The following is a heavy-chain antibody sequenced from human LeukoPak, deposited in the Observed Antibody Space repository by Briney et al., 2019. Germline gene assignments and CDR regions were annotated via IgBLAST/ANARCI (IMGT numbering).Heavy chain of an antibody. J-gene: IGHJ5*02. CDR1: GGSISSYY. CDR2: IYYSGST. Sequence: NPSETLSLTCTVSGGSISSYYWSWIRQPPGKGLEWIGYIYYSGSTNYKPSLKSRVTVSVDTSKNQFSLKLSSVTAADTAVYYCARAPFRDSYYYDSSSDPWGQGTLVTVSS. V-gene: IGHV4-59*01. CDR3: ARAPFRDSYYYDSSSDP. D-gene: IGHD3-22*01.